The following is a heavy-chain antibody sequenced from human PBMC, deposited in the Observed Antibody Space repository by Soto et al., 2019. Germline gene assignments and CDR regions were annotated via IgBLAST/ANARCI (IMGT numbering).Heavy chain of an antibody. V-gene: IGHV1-69*13. Sequence: EASVKVSCKASGGTFSSYSISWVRQAPGQGLEWMGGIIPIFGTANYAQKFQGRVTITADESTSTAYMELSSLRSEDTAVYYCARGGSSGWTDYWGQGTLVTVSS. CDR1: GGTFSSYS. CDR2: IIPIFGTA. J-gene: IGHJ4*02. D-gene: IGHD6-19*01. CDR3: ARGGSSGWTDY.